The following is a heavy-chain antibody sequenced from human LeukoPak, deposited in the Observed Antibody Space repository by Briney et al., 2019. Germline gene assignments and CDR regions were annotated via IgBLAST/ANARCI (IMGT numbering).Heavy chain of an antibody. CDR2: ITSDGSTT. D-gene: IGHD2-2*01. CDR3: ARDWYYAVDY. CDR1: GFSFSSAW. J-gene: IGHJ4*02. Sequence: GGSLRLTCAASGFSFSSAWMHWVRQAPGEGLVAVSRITSDGSTTWYADSVRGRFTISRDNAKNTLYLQMNSLRVDDTAVYYCARDWYYAVDYWGQGTLVTVSS. V-gene: IGHV3-74*01.